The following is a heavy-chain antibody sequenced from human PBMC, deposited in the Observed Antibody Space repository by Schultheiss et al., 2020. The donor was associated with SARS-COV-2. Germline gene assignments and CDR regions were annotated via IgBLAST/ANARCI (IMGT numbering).Heavy chain of an antibody. CDR2: IYHSGST. J-gene: IGHJ3*02. CDR3: ARAGSRTYYDFWSGYSDDAFDI. V-gene: IGHV4-59*08. Sequence: SETLSLTCTVSGGSISSYYWSWIRQPPGKGLEWIGSIYHSGSTYYNPSLKSRVTISVDTSKNQFSLKLSSVTAADTAVYYCARAGSRTYYDFWSGYSDDAFDIWGQGTMVTVSS. CDR1: GGSISSYY. D-gene: IGHD3-3*01.